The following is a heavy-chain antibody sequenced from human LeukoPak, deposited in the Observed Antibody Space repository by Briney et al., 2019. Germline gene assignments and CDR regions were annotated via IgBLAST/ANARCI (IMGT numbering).Heavy chain of an antibody. V-gene: IGHV5-51*01. J-gene: IGHJ4*02. CDR3: ARPLQGIVGATGFDY. CDR1: EYSFATYW. CDR2: IYPSDSDT. D-gene: IGHD1-26*01. Sequence: PGESLKISCQGSEYSFATYWIAWLRQMPGKGLEWMGIIYPSDSDTRYSPSFQGQVTISADKSIKPAYLQWSSLKASDTAMYYCARPLQGIVGATGFDYWGQGALVTVSS.